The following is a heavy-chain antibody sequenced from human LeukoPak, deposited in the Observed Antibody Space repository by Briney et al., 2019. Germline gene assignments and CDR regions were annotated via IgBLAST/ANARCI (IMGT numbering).Heavy chain of an antibody. D-gene: IGHD3-3*01. CDR3: AKDRGTIFNVLNYHFDL. Sequence: GESLRLSCAASGFTFSSYAMHWVRQAPGKGLEWVAIISDDGNNKGYADSVTGRFTISRDNSKNSLSLQMNSLTAEDTAVYYCAKDRGTIFNVLNYHFDLWGQGVLVTVSS. CDR2: ISDDGNNK. CDR1: GFTFSSYA. V-gene: IGHV3-30*02. J-gene: IGHJ4*02.